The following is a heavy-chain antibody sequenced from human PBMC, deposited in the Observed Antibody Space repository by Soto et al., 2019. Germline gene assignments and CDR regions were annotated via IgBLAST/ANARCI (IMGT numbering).Heavy chain of an antibody. CDR1: GGTYSRYA. V-gene: IGHV1-69*06. J-gene: IGHJ5*02. Sequence: SVKGSCKAAGGTYSRYAISWVRLATGQGLEWMGGIIPIFGTANYAQKFQGRVTITADKSTSTAYMELSSLRSEDTSVYYCASLSVNNWFDPWGQGTLVTVSS. D-gene: IGHD6-19*01. CDR2: IIPIFGTA. CDR3: ASLSVNNWFDP.